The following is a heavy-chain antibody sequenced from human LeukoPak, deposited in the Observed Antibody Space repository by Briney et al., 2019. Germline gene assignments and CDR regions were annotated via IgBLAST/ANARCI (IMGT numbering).Heavy chain of an antibody. J-gene: IGHJ4*02. V-gene: IGHV3-21*01. CDR2: ISSSSSYI. CDR3: ARDHFGGGYSYGYGGY. D-gene: IGHD5-18*01. Sequence: NPGGSLRLSCAASGFTFSSYSMNWVRQAPGKGLEWVSSISSSSSYIYYADSVKGRFTISRDNAKNSLYLQMNSLRAEDTAVYYCARDHFGGGYSYGYGGYWGQGTLVTVSS. CDR1: GFTFSSYS.